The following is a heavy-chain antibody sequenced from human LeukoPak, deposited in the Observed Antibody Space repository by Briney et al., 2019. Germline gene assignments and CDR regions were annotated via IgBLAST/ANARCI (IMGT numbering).Heavy chain of an antibody. V-gene: IGHV4-59*08. CDR2: IYYSGST. D-gene: IGHD3-9*01. CDR1: GGSISSYY. CDR3: ARHGLGTGYDAFDI. J-gene: IGHJ3*02. Sequence: SETLSLTCTVSGGSISSYYWSWIRQPPGKGLEWIGYIYYSGSTNYNPSLKSRVTISVDTSKNHFSLNLRSVTAADTAVYYCARHGLGTGYDAFDIWGQGTMVTVSS.